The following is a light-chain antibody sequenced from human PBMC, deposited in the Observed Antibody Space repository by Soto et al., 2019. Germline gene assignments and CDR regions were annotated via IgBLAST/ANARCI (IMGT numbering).Light chain of an antibody. CDR1: SSDVGSYDF. CDR2: GVT. V-gene: IGLV2-23*02. J-gene: IGLJ3*02. CDR3: CAYGGSLSWV. Sequence: QSALTQPASVSGSPGQSVTISCTGTSSDVGSYDFVSWFQQHPGKAPKLIIYGVTRRPSGVSDHFSGSKSGNTASLTISGLQAEDEADYYCCAYGGSLSWVFGGGTKVTVL.